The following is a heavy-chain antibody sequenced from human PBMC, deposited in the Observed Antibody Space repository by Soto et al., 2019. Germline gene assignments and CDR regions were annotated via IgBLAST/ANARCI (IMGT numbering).Heavy chain of an antibody. D-gene: IGHD3-22*01. Sequence: EVQLVESGGGLIQPGGSLRLSCAASGFIVSSNYMSWVRQAPGKGLEWVSAIYSGGSTYYADSVKGRFTISRDNSKNTLYLQMNSLRAEDTAVYYCASRYDSSGYPYDYWGQGTLVTVSS. CDR2: IYSGGST. CDR1: GFIVSSNY. J-gene: IGHJ4*02. V-gene: IGHV3-53*01. CDR3: ASRYDSSGYPYDY.